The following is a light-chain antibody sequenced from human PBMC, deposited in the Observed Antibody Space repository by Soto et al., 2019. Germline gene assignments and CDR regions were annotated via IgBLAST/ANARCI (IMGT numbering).Light chain of an antibody. V-gene: IGLV1-40*01. J-gene: IGLJ1*01. CDR1: SSNIGAGYD. Sequence: QSALTQPPSVSGAPGQRVTISCTGSSSNIGAGYDVQWYQQLPGPAPKLHIYGNSNRPSGVPDRFSGSKSGTSASLAITGLQAEDEADYYCQSYDSSLSGYVFGTGTKVTVL. CDR2: GNS. CDR3: QSYDSSLSGYV.